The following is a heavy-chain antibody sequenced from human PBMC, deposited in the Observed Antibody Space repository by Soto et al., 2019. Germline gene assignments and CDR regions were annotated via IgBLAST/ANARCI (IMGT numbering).Heavy chain of an antibody. CDR1: GFTFSSYG. CDR2: IWDDGSNK. D-gene: IGHD5-18*01. Sequence: QVQLVESGGGVVEPGRSLRLSCAASGFTFSSYGMHWVRQAPGKGLEWVAVIWDDGSNKYYADSVKGRFTISRDNSKNTLYLQMNSLRAEDTAVYYCARVRGYSYGCDYWGQGTLVTDSS. CDR3: ARVRGYSYGCDY. J-gene: IGHJ4*02. V-gene: IGHV3-33*01.